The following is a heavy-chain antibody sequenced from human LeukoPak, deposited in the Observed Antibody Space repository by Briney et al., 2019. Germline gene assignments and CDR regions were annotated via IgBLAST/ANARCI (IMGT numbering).Heavy chain of an antibody. Sequence: SVKVSCKASGGTFSSYAISWVRQAPGQGLEWMGGIIPIFGTANYAQKFQGRVTITADESTSTAYMELSSLRSEDTAVYYCASSTPTGFYYFDYWGQGTLVTVSS. J-gene: IGHJ4*02. CDR3: ASSTPTGFYYFDY. CDR1: GGTFSSYA. CDR2: IIPIFGTA. V-gene: IGHV1-69*13. D-gene: IGHD3-10*01.